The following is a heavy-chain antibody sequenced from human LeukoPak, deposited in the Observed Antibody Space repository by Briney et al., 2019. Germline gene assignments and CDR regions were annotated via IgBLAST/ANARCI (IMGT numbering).Heavy chain of an antibody. Sequence: ASVTVSFKASGYTFTDYYMHWVRQAPGQGLEWMGRINPNSGGTTYAQKFQGRVTITADESTSTAYMELSSLRSEDTAVYYCARVRIGYCSSTSCYTAGYYYYGMDVWGQGTTVTVSS. D-gene: IGHD2-2*02. J-gene: IGHJ6*02. CDR1: GYTFTDYY. CDR2: INPNSGGT. V-gene: IGHV1-2*06. CDR3: ARVRIGYCSSTSCYTAGYYYYGMDV.